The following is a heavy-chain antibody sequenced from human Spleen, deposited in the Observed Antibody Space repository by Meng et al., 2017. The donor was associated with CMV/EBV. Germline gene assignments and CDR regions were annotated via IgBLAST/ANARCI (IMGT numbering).Heavy chain of an antibody. D-gene: IGHD6-19*01. CDR2: INHSGST. CDR1: VGSFSGYY. V-gene: IGHV4-34*01. CDR3: ARGSAVAGITSPFY. Sequence: VYVGSFSGYYWSWIRQPPGKGLEWIGEINHSGSTNYNPSLKSRVTISVDTSKNQFSLKLSSVTAADTAVYYCARGSAVAGITSPFYWGQGTLVTVSS. J-gene: IGHJ4*02.